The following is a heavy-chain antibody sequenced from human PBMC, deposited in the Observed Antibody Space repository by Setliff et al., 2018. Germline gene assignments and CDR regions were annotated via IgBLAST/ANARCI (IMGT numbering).Heavy chain of an antibody. CDR3: ARFGKYYGSGSNRHFDY. V-gene: IGHV3-48*03. Sequence: PGGSLRLSCAASGFTFSSYEMNWVRQAPGKGLEWVSYISSSGSTIYYADSVKGRFTISRDNAKNSLYLQMNSLRAEDTAVYYCARFGKYYGSGSNRHFDYWGQGTLVTVSS. CDR1: GFTFSSYE. D-gene: IGHD3-10*01. J-gene: IGHJ4*02. CDR2: ISSSGSTI.